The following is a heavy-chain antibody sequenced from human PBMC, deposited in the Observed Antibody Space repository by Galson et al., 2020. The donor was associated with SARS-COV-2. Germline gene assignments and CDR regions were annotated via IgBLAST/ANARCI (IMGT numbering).Heavy chain of an antibody. D-gene: IGHD4-17*01. Sequence: ASVKVSCKVSGYTLTELSMHWVRQAPGKGLEWMGGFDPEDGETIYAQKFQGRVAMTEDTSTDTAYMELSSLRSEDTAVYYCATSPAVTTVGLPPFRTQTANYCDDDGMDVWGQGTTVTV. CDR1: GYTLTELS. V-gene: IGHV1-24*01. CDR3: ATSPAVTTVGLPPFRTQTANYCDDDGMDV. J-gene: IGHJ6*02. CDR2: FDPEDGET.